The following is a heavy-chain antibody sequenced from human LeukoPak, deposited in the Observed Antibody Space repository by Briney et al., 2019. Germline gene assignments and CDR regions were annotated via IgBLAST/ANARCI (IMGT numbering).Heavy chain of an antibody. J-gene: IGHJ4*02. Sequence: GGSLRLSCAASGFSFSSYWMHWVRHAPGKGLVWVSRINSDGSSTRYADSVKGRFTISRDNAKNTLYLQMNSLRAEDTAVYYCAKNLRWELLGTLDYWGQGTLVTVSS. CDR1: GFSFSSYW. V-gene: IGHV3-74*01. CDR2: INSDGSST. D-gene: IGHD1-26*01. CDR3: AKNLRWELLGTLDY.